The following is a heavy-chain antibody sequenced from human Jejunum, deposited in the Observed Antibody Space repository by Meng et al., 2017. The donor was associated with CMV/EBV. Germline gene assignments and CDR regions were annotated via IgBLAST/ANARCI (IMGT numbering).Heavy chain of an antibody. CDR2: ISSDGNNR. Sequence: LSCAASGFTFRLSGMHWVRQAPGKGLEWVTVISSDGNNRYSADSVKGRFTISRDNSKNTLYLQMNSLRPEDTAIYYCANDPRGTEIVWGQGTLVTVSS. CDR3: ANDPRGTEIV. D-gene: IGHD2-21*01. V-gene: IGHV3-30*18. J-gene: IGHJ4*02. CDR1: GFTFRLSG.